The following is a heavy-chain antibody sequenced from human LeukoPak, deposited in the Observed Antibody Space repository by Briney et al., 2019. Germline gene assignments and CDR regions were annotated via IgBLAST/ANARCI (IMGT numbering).Heavy chain of an antibody. D-gene: IGHD4-23*01. V-gene: IGHV1-69*13. CDR2: IIPIFGTA. CDR1: GGTFSSYA. CDR3: ARDDYGGTYYFDY. J-gene: IGHJ4*02. Sequence: ASVKVSCKASGGTFSSYAISWVRQAPGQGLEWMGGIIPIFGTANYAQKFQGRVTITADESTSTAYMELSSLRSEDTAVYYCARDDYGGTYYFDYWGQGTLVTVSS.